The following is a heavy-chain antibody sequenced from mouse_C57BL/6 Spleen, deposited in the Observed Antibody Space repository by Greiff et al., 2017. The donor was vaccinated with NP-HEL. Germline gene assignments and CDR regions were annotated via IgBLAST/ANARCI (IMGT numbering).Heavy chain of an antibody. CDR2: IYPSDSET. Sequence: QVQLQQSGAELVRPGSSVKLSCKASGYTFTSYWMDWVKQRPGQGLEWIGNIYPSDSETHYNQKFKDKATLTVDKSSSTAYMQLSSLTSEDSAVYYCARGDGDYDGWFAYWGQGTLVTVSA. V-gene: IGHV1-61*01. D-gene: IGHD2-4*01. CDR1: GYTFTSYW. CDR3: ARGDGDYDGWFAY. J-gene: IGHJ3*01.